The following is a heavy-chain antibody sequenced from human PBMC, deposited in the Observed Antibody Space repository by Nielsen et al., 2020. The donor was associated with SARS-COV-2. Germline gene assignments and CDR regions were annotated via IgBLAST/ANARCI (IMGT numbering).Heavy chain of an antibody. J-gene: IGHJ4*02. V-gene: IGHV3-73*01. Sequence: GESLKISCAASGFTFSGSAMHWVRQASGKGLEWVGRIRSKANGYATAYAASVKGRFTISRDDSKNTAYLQMNSLKTEDTAVYYCTRQKEWLLSSYFDYWGQGTLVTVSS. CDR1: GFTFSGSA. D-gene: IGHD3-3*01. CDR2: IRSKANGYAT. CDR3: TRQKEWLLSSYFDY.